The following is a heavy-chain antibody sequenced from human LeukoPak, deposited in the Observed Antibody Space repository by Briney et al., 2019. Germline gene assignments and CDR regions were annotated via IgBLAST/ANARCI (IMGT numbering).Heavy chain of an antibody. CDR1: GFTFSSYA. J-gene: IGHJ6*02. V-gene: IGHV3-23*01. Sequence: GASLRLSCAASGFTFSSYAMSWVRRAPGKGLEWVSAISGSGGSTYYADSVKGRFTISRDNSKNTLYLQMNSPRAEDTAVYYCAKDLVTYYYYYGMDVWAKGPRSPSP. D-gene: IGHD2-21*01. CDR3: AKDLVTYYYYYGMDV. CDR2: ISGSGGST.